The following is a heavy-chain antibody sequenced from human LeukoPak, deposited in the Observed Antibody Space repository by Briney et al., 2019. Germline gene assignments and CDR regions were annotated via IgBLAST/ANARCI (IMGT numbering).Heavy chain of an antibody. CDR3: ARAYADIWSGYYFDS. Sequence: SETLSLTCSVSGGSITSYYWSWIRQSAGKGLEWIGRIRTSGSTNYNPSLKSRVTMSVDTSNNQFSLTLTSVTAADTAVYYCARAYADIWSGYYFDSWGQGILVTVSS. V-gene: IGHV4-4*07. CDR1: GGSITSYY. CDR2: IRTSGST. D-gene: IGHD3-3*01. J-gene: IGHJ4*02.